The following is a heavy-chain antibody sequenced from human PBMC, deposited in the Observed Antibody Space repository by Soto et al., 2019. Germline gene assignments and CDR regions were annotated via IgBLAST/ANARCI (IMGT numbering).Heavy chain of an antibody. J-gene: IGHJ4*02. CDR2: IYFNGNT. Sequence: QLQLQESGPGLVKPSETLSLTCTVSGVSISDTSYYWGWIRQPPGKGLEWIGTIYFNGNTFYNPSLKSRLTISVDTSSNQSSLRLTSVTAADTAVYYCARQGSYWGQGTLVAVSS. CDR1: GVSISDTSYY. CDR3: ARQGSY. V-gene: IGHV4-39*01.